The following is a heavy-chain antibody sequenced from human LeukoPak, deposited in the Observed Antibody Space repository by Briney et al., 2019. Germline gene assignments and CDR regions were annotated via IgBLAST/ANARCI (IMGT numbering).Heavy chain of an antibody. J-gene: IGHJ4*02. D-gene: IGHD3-22*01. CDR3: AKAENYFDSSGHYDY. Sequence: GGSLRLSCAASGFTFSSYAMSWVRQAPGKGLEWVSAISGSGGSTYYADSVKGRFTISRDNSKNTLYLEMDSLRAEDTAVYYCAKAENYFDSSGHYDYWGQGTLATVSS. CDR2: ISGSGGST. V-gene: IGHV3-23*01. CDR1: GFTFSSYA.